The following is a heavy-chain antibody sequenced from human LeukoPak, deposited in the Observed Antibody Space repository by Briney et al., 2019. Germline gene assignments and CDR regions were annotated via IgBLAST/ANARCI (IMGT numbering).Heavy chain of an antibody. J-gene: IGHJ4*02. Sequence: GGSLRLSCAASGFTFSSYAMSWVRQAPGKGLEWVSAISGSGGSTYYADSVKGRFTISRDNSKNTLYLQMNSLRAEDTAVYYCANILDYGDYAGFDYWAREPWSPSPQ. CDR1: GFTFSSYA. CDR3: ANILDYGDYAGFDY. D-gene: IGHD4-17*01. CDR2: ISGSGGST. V-gene: IGHV3-23*01.